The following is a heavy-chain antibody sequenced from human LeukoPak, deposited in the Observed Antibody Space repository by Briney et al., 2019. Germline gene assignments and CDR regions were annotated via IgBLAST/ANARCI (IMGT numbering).Heavy chain of an antibody. CDR1: GGTFSSYA. CDR3: ARPETKLELPYYYYYYGMDV. Sequence: APVKVSCKASGGTFSSYAISWVRQAPGQGLEWMGGIIPIFGTANYAQKFQGRVTITADESTSTAYMELSSLRSEDTAVYYCARPETKLELPYYYYYYGMDVWGQGTTVTVSS. J-gene: IGHJ6*02. V-gene: IGHV1-69*13. D-gene: IGHD1-7*01. CDR2: IIPIFGTA.